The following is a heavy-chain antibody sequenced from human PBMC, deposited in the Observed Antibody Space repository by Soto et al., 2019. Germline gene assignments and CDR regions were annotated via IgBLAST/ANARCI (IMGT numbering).Heavy chain of an antibody. V-gene: IGHV5-51*01. CDR1: GYSFTSYW. CDR2: IYPGDSDT. Sequence: XESLTISCKGSGYSFTSYWIGLVRQMPGKGLEWMGIIYPGDSDTRYSPFFQGQVTISADKSISTAYLQWSRLKASDTAMYYCARHGVPYGGTSTRWFDPWGQGTLVTVSS. J-gene: IGHJ5*02. CDR3: ARHGVPYGGTSTRWFDP. D-gene: IGHD4-17*01.